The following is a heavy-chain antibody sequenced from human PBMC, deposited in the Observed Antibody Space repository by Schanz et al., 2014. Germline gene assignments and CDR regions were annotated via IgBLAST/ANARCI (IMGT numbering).Heavy chain of an antibody. CDR2: INSDGTTT. D-gene: IGHD1-7*01. V-gene: IGHV3-74*02. J-gene: IGHJ4*02. Sequence: DVQLLESGGGLVQPGESLRLSCAASGFTFTTYAMTWVRQAPGKGLVWVSHINSDGTTTTYADSVKGRFTISRDNAENTLYLQMNSLRVEDTAVYYCAMGGYQLHHWGQGTLVTVSS. CDR1: GFTFTTYA. CDR3: AMGGYQLHH.